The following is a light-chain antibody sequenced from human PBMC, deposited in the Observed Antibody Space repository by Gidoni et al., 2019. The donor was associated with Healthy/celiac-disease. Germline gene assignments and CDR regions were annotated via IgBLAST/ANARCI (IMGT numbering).Light chain of an antibody. CDR1: QSVLYSSNNKNY. J-gene: IGKJ4*01. CDR2: WAS. V-gene: IGKV4-1*01. CDR3: QQYYSTPPA. Sequence: DIVMTQSPDYLAVSLGERATINCKSSQSVLYSSNNKNYLAWYQQKPGQPPKLLIYWASTRESGVPDRFSGSGSGTDFTLTISSLQAEDVAVSYFQQYYSTPPAFGGGTKVEIK.